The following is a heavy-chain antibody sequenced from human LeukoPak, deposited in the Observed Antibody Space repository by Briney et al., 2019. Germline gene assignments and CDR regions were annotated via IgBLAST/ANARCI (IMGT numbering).Heavy chain of an antibody. CDR2: INHSGST. CDR1: GGSISSSNW. CDR3: ARDRGVVPAKRYYYGMDV. Sequence: SETLSLTCAVSGGSISSSNWWSWVRQPPGKGLEWIGEINHSGSTNYNPSLKSRVTISVDTSKNQFSLKLSSVTAADTAVYYCARDRGVVPAKRYYYGMDVWGKGTTVTVSS. D-gene: IGHD2-2*01. V-gene: IGHV4-4*02. J-gene: IGHJ6*04.